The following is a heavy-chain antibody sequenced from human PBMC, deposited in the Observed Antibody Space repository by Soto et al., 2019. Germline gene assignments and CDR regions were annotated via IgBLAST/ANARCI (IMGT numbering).Heavy chain of an antibody. CDR2: INHSGST. D-gene: IGHD2-2*01. V-gene: IGHV4-34*01. J-gene: IGHJ5*02. Sequence: SETLSLTCAVYGGSFSGYYWSWIRQPPGKGLEWIGEINHSGSTNYNPSLKSRVTISVDTSKNQFSLKLSSVTAADTAVYYCARVLSRVVVVLTSTKGWFDPWGQGTLVTVSS. CDR1: GGSFSGYY. CDR3: ARVLSRVVVVLTSTKGWFDP.